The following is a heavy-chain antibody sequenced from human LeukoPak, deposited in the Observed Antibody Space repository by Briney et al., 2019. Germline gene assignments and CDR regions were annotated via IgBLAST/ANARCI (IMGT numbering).Heavy chain of an antibody. Sequence: ASVKVSCKASGYTFTSYDINWVRQATGQGLEWMGWMNPNSGNTGYAQKFQGRVTMTRNTSISTAYMELSSLRSEDTAVHYCAREPDSSGWFDYWGQGTLVTVSS. V-gene: IGHV1-8*01. CDR3: AREPDSSGWFDY. J-gene: IGHJ4*02. CDR2: MNPNSGNT. CDR1: GYTFTSYD. D-gene: IGHD6-19*01.